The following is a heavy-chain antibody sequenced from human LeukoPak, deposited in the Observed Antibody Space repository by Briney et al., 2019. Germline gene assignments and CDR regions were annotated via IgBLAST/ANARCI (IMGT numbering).Heavy chain of an antibody. D-gene: IGHD3-3*01. Sequence: GGSLRLSCAASGFTFSSYDMHWVRQATGKGLEWVSAIGTAGDTYYPGSVKGRFTISRENAKNSLYLQMNSLRAGDTAVYYCARGYDFWSGYTTENLRIGMDVWGQGTTVTVSS. CDR3: ARGYDFWSGYTTENLRIGMDV. CDR1: GFTFSSYD. V-gene: IGHV3-13*01. CDR2: IGTAGDT. J-gene: IGHJ6*02.